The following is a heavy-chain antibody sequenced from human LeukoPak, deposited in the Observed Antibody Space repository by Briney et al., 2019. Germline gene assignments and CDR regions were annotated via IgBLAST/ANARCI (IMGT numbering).Heavy chain of an antibody. J-gene: IGHJ5*02. CDR3: AKSLYGSGSYYNWFDP. CDR2: INHRGST. CDR1: GGSISSNW. D-gene: IGHD3-10*01. V-gene: IGHV4-4*02. Sequence: SETLSLTCAVSGGSISSNWWSWVRQPPGKGLEWIGEINHRGSTNYNPSLKRRVTISLDTSKNQFSLKLSSVTAADTAVYYCAKSLYGSGSYYNWFDPWGQGTLVTVSS.